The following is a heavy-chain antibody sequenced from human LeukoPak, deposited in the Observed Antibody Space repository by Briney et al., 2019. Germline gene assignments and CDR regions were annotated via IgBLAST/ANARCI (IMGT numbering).Heavy chain of an antibody. Sequence: GGSLRLSCAASGFTFSSYGMHWVRQAPGKGLEWVAVISYDGSNKYYADSVKGRFTISRDNSKNTLYLQMNSLRAEGTAVYYCARGSKSGWYDYWGQGTLVTVSS. J-gene: IGHJ4*02. CDR2: ISYDGSNK. CDR1: GFTFSSYG. V-gene: IGHV3-30*03. D-gene: IGHD6-19*01. CDR3: ARGSKSGWYDY.